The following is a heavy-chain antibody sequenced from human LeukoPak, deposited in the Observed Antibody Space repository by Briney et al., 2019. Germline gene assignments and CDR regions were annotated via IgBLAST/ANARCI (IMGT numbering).Heavy chain of an antibody. Sequence: GGSLKLSCAASGFSLSTYAMSWVRQAPGKGLEWVSAISSTGYATYYADSVKGRFTISTDISKSTVYLQMNSLRAEDTAVYYCARGGGYHHFDYWGQGTLVTVSS. D-gene: IGHD5-12*01. CDR2: ISSTGYAT. J-gene: IGHJ4*02. CDR3: ARGGGYHHFDY. V-gene: IGHV3-23*01. CDR1: GFSLSTYA.